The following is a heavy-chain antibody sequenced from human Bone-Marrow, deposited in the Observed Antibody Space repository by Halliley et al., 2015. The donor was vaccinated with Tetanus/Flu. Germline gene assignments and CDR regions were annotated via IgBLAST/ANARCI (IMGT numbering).Heavy chain of an antibody. J-gene: IGHJ3*02. Sequence: SLRLSCAASGFSVSSNYMSWVRQAPGKGLEWVSVIYISGNTYYPDSMKGRFTISRDNSNDTVYLQMNSLRVEDTAVYFCARGGGAFCGGDCLRTFDIWGQGTMVTVSS. CDR3: ARGGGAFCGGDCLRTFDI. D-gene: IGHD2-21*02. V-gene: IGHV3-53*01. CDR1: GFSVSSNY. CDR2: IYISGNT.